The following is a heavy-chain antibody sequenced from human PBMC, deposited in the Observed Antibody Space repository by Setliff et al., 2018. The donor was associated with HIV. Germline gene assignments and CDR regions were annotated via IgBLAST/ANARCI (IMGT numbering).Heavy chain of an antibody. D-gene: IGHD6-13*01. J-gene: IGHJ4*02. V-gene: IGHV3-20*04. CDR3: ARPYSSSWYLRSYYFDY. CDR1: GFTFGDYL. Sequence: PGGSLRLSCTASGFTFGDYLMGWVRQAPGKGLEWVSGINWNGAITDYADSVKGRFTISRDNSKDTVYLQMNSLRAEDTAVYYCARPYSSSWYLRSYYFDYWGQGTLVTVSS. CDR2: INWNGAIT.